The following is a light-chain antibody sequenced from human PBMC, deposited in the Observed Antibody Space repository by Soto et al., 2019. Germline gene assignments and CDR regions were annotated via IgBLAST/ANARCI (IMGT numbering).Light chain of an antibody. Sequence: QSALTQPASVSGSPGQSITLSCTGTSSDVGGYHFVSWYQQHPGKAPKLMIYEVSKRPSGVSDRFSCSKSGSTASLTISGLQAEDEADYYCSSYTTTSTYVFGTGTKLTVL. CDR1: SSDVGGYHF. J-gene: IGLJ1*01. V-gene: IGLV2-14*01. CDR3: SSYTTTSTYV. CDR2: EVS.